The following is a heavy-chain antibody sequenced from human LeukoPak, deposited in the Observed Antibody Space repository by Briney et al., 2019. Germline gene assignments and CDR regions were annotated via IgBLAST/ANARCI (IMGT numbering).Heavy chain of an antibody. CDR3: AKQELAVAGPFDY. D-gene: IGHD6-19*01. CDR1: GFTVSSNY. CDR2: IYSGGST. V-gene: IGHV3-53*01. Sequence: GGSLRLSCAASGFTVSSNYMSWVRQAPGKGLEWVSVIYSGGSTYYADSVKGRFTISRDNSKNTLYLQMNSLRAEDTAVYYCAKQELAVAGPFDYWGQGTLVTVSS. J-gene: IGHJ4*02.